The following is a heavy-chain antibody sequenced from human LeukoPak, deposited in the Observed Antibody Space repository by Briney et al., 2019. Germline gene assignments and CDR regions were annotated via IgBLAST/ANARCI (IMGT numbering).Heavy chain of an antibody. CDR2: IHSRGST. Sequence: SETLSLTCTVYGGSISTYYWSWIRQPPGKGLEWIGYIHSRGSTKYNPSLKSRVTISVDTSKKRFSLKLGSVTAADRAVYYCARWYSSGWAFDYWGQGTLVTVSS. V-gene: IGHV4-59*08. CDR3: ARWYSSGWAFDY. J-gene: IGHJ4*02. CDR1: GGSISTYY. D-gene: IGHD6-19*01.